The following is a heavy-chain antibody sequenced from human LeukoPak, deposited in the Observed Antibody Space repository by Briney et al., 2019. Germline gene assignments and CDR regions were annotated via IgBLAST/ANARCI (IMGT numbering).Heavy chain of an antibody. D-gene: IGHD6-13*01. J-gene: IGHJ6*02. CDR2: ISSTNTYI. CDR1: GFDFSNYA. Sequence: GSLRLSCAASGFDFSNYATTWVRQAPGKGLEWVSSISSTNTYIYYADSVKGRFTVSRDNAKNSVSLQMDSLRADDTAVYYCARDLVGSSSWYEGYYYYYGMDVWGQGTTVTVSS. V-gene: IGHV3-21*01. CDR3: ARDLVGSSSWYEGYYYYYGMDV.